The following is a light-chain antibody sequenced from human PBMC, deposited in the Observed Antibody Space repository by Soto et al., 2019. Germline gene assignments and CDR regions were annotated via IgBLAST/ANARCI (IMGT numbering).Light chain of an antibody. CDR3: SSYTGINTYV. CDR1: SSDVGGYNY. CDR2: EVS. V-gene: IGLV2-14*01. J-gene: IGLJ1*01. Sequence: QSALTQPASVSGSPGQSITISCTGTSSDVGGYNYVSWYQQHPGKAPKLMIYEVSYRPSGVSNRFSGSKSGNTASLTISGLQAEDEADYYCSSYTGINTYVFGSGTKVTVL.